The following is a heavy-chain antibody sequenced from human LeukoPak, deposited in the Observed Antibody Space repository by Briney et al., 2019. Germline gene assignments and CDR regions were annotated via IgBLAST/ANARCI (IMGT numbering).Heavy chain of an antibody. D-gene: IGHD1-1*01. J-gene: IGHJ3*02. CDR2: ISGGGHYI. V-gene: IGHV3-23*01. CDR1: GFSFGSYS. CDR3: AKRVAEQSSSWYIDM. Sequence: GGSLRLSCAASGFSFGSYSMSWVRQAPGKGLEWVSAISGGGHYIYYADSVKGRFTISRDNSTNTLFLQMDSLRAEDTAVYYCAKRVAEQSSSWYIDMWGQGTVVTVSS.